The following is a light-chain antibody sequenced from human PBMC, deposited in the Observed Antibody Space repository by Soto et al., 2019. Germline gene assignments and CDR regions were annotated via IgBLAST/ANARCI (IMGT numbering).Light chain of an antibody. CDR1: QSNIGNNA. CDR2: YDD. V-gene: IGLV1-36*01. J-gene: IGLJ3*02. CDR3: AAWDDNLNGRV. Sequence: QSVLTQPPSVSEAPRQRVTISCSGSQSNIGNNAVSWYQQLPGKAPKLLIYYDDLLPSGVSDRFSGSKSGTSASLAISGLQSEDGADYYCAAWDDNLNGRVFGGGTQLTVL.